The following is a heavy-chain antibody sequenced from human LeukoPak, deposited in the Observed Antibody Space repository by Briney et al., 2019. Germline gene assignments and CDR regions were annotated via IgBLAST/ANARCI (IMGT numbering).Heavy chain of an antibody. D-gene: IGHD4-17*01. V-gene: IGHV1-46*01. J-gene: IGHJ4*02. CDR2: INPSGGST. CDR3: ARDRGGDYGRTTGYFDY. Sequence: ASVKVSCKASGYTFTSYYMHWVRQAPGQGLEWMGIINPSGGSTSYAQKFQGRVTMTRDMSTSTVYMELSSLRSEDTAVYYCARDRGGDYGRTTGYFDYWGQGTLVTVSS. CDR1: GYTFTSYY.